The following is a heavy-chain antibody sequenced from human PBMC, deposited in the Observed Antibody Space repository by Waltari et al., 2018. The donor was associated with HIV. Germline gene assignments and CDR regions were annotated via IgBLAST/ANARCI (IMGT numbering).Heavy chain of an antibody. V-gene: IGHV3-9*01. D-gene: IGHD6-19*01. CDR1: GFTFDIYA. CDR3: AKGMAGWYGDAFDI. J-gene: IGHJ3*02. CDR2: SASHVAYA. Sequence: EVQLVESGGGLVQPGRSLRLSCAASGFTFDIYAMHWVRHAPGKGVAWVSGSASHVAYADYSDSVKGRLTISRDNAKNSLYLQMNSLRSLDTALYYCAKGMAGWYGDAFDIWGQGTLVTVSS.